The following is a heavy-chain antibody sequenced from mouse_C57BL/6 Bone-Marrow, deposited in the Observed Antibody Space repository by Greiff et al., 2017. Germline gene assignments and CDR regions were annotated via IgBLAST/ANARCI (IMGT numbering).Heavy chain of an antibody. Sequence: QVHVKQPGAELVMPGASVKLSCKASGYTFTSYWMHWVKQRPGQGLEWIGEIDPSDSYTNYNQKFKGKSTLTVDKSSSTAYMQLSSLTSEATAVYYCATGGPDYWGQGTTLTVSS. CDR2: IDPSDSYT. V-gene: IGHV1-69*01. CDR3: ATGGPDY. CDR1: GYTFTSYW. J-gene: IGHJ2*01.